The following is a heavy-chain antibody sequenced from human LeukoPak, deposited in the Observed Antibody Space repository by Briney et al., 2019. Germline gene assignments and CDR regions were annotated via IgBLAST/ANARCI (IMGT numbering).Heavy chain of an antibody. CDR1: GGSISSYY. CDR3: ARQREGSSWYVGALDI. CDR2: IYYSGST. J-gene: IGHJ3*02. D-gene: IGHD6-13*01. V-gene: IGHV4-59*08. Sequence: SETLSLTCTVSGGSISSYYWSWIRQPPGKGLEWIGYIYYSGSTNYNPSLKSRVTISVGTSKNQFSLKLSSVTAADTAVYYCARQREGSSWYVGALDIWGQGTMVTVSS.